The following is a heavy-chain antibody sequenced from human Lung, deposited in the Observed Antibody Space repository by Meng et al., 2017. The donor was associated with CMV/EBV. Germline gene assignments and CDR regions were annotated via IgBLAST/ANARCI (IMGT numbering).Heavy chain of an antibody. CDR3: TTDMAETITNVGGVITYFDH. J-gene: IGHJ4*02. D-gene: IGHD3-3*01. V-gene: IGHV3-15*04. CDR1: GFTFSSAW. CDR2: IESYSDGGTT. Sequence: GGSLRLSCAASGFTFSSAWMSWVRQVPGKGLEWVGRIESYSDGGTTEYAAPVKGRFTISRDDSKKRLFLHMNSLKTEDTAVYYCTTDMAETITNVGGVITYFDHWGQGTLVXVSS.